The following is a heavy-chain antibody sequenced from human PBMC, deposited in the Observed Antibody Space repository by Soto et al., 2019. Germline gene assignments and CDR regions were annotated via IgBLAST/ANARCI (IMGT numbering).Heavy chain of an antibody. Sequence: GGSLRLSCAASEFTFSNFWMGWVRQAPGKGLEWVANIKEDGSEKYYVDSVKGRFTISRDSAKKSLYLQMDSLRAEDTAVYYCARLRKGGYCDYWGQGALVTVSS. CDR3: ARLRKGGYCDY. J-gene: IGHJ4*02. CDR1: EFTFSNFW. V-gene: IGHV3-7*03. CDR2: IKEDGSEK. D-gene: IGHD1-26*01.